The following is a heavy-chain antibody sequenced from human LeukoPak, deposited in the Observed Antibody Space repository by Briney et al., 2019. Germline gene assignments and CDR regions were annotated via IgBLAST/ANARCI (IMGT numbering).Heavy chain of an antibody. CDR3: ARDVYCSGGSCYQH. V-gene: IGHV3-53*01. J-gene: IGHJ1*01. D-gene: IGHD2-15*01. CDR1: GFTVSSNY. Sequence: GGSQRLSCAASGFTVSSNYMSWVRQAPGKGLEWVSVIYSDGSTYYADSVKGRFTISRDNSKNTLYLQMNSLRAEDTAVYYCARDVYCSGGSCYQHWGQGTLVTVSS. CDR2: IYSDGST.